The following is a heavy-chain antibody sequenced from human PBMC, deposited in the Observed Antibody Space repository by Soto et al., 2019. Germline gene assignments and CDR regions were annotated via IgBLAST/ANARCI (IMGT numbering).Heavy chain of an antibody. D-gene: IGHD6-6*01. CDR3: ARDQESSSEPDDAFGI. CDR2: IIPIFGTA. V-gene: IGHV1-69*13. J-gene: IGHJ3*02. CDR1: GGTFSSYA. Sequence: GASVKVSCKASGGTFSSYAISWVRQAPGQGLEWMGGIIPIFGTANYAQKFQGRVTITADESTSTAYMELSSLRSEDTAVYYCARDQESSSEPDDAFGIWGQGTMVTVSS.